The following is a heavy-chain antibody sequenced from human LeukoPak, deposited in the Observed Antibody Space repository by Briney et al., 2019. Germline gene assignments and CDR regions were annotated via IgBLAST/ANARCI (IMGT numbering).Heavy chain of an antibody. J-gene: IGHJ4*02. V-gene: IGHV3-74*01. D-gene: IGHD3-10*01. CDR3: AKDSRGTYFDY. CDR1: GFTFSSYW. Sequence: GGSLRLSCAASGFTFSSYWMHWVRQAPGKGLVWVSRINSDGSSTSYADSVKGRFTISRDNAKNSLYLQMNSLRAEDMALCYCAKDSRGTYFDYWGQGTLVTVSS. CDR2: INSDGSST.